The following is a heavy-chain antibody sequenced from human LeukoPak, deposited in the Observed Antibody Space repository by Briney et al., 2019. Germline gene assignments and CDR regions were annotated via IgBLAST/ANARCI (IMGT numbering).Heavy chain of an antibody. J-gene: IGHJ6*03. CDR3: AREAYASGSFRTDYYYMDV. Sequence: GGSLRLSCAASGFTFSSSWMTWVRQAPGKGLEWVSYISSSSSTIYYADSVKGRFTISRDNAKNSLYLQMNSLRAEDTAVYYCAREAYASGSFRTDYYYMDVWGKGTTVTISS. V-gene: IGHV3-48*01. CDR2: ISSSSSTI. D-gene: IGHD3-10*01. CDR1: GFTFSSSW.